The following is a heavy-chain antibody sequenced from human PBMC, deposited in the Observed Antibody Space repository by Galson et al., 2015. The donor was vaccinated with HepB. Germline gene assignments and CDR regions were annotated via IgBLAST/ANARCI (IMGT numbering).Heavy chain of an antibody. V-gene: IGHV4-34*01. Sequence: SETLSLTCAVYGGSFSGYYWSWIRQPPGKGLEWIGEINHSGSTNYNPSLKSRVTISVDTSKNQFSLKLSSVTAADTAVYYCARLRRSSTSRMDVWGKGTTVTVSS. CDR3: ARLRRSSTSRMDV. CDR1: GGSFSGYY. D-gene: IGHD2-2*01. J-gene: IGHJ6*04. CDR2: INHSGST.